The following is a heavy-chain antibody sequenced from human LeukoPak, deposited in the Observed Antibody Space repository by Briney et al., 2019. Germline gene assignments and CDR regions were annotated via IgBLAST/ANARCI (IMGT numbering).Heavy chain of an antibody. J-gene: IGHJ6*02. CDR3: ARGGYSYYYYYYGMDV. CDR2: MNPNSGNT. CDR1: GGTFSSYA. D-gene: IGHD5-18*01. V-gene: IGHV1-8*02. Sequence: ASVKVSCKASGGTFSSYAISWVRQAPGQGLEWMGWMNPNSGNTGYAQKFQGRVTMTRNTSISTAYMELSSLRSEDTAVYYCARGGYSYYYYYYGMDVWGQGTTVTVSS.